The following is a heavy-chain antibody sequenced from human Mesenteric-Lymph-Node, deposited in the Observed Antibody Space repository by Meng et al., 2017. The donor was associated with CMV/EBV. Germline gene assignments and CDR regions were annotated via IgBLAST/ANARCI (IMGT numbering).Heavy chain of an antibody. CDR1: GFSFSSHD. CDR2: ISRSGNTI. Sequence: GGSLRLSCAASGFSFSSHDMNWVRQTPGKGLEWVSYISRSGNTIYYADFVKGRFTISRDNTKNTLYLQMNSLRVEDTAIYYCVRDKVIMEPAAVPRLFYHGMDVWGQGTTVTVSS. CDR3: VRDKVIMEPAAVPRLFYHGMDV. J-gene: IGHJ6*02. V-gene: IGHV3-48*03. D-gene: IGHD2-2*01.